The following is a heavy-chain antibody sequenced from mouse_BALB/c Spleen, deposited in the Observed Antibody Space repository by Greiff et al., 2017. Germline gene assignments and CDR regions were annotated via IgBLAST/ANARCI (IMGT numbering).Heavy chain of an antibody. CDR1: GLSLTSYG. CDR2: IWAGGST. J-gene: IGHJ4*01. V-gene: IGHV2-9*02. CDR3: ARDDYYAMDY. Sequence: LVAPSQSLSITCTVSGLSLTSYGVHWVRQPPGKGLEWRGVIWAGGSTNYNSALMSRLSISKDNSKSQVFLKMNSLQTDDTAMYYCARDDYYAMDYWGQGTSVTVSS.